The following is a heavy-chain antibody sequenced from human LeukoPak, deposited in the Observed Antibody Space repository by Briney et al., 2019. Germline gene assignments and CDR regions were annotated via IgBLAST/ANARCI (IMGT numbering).Heavy chain of an antibody. Sequence: GGSLRLSCAASGFTFSSYAMSWVRQAPGKGLEWVSSVSSTGHIYYADSVKGRFTVSRDNAKNSLSLEMDSLRAEDTAVYYCARGNYFDFWGQGSPVTVSS. CDR2: VSSTGHI. CDR3: ARGNYFDF. J-gene: IGHJ4*02. CDR1: GFTFSSYA. V-gene: IGHV3-21*03.